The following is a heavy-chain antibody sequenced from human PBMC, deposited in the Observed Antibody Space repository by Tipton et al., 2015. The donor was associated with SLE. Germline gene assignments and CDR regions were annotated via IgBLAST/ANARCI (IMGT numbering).Heavy chain of an antibody. CDR3: VRDGDTTYSTPSDY. CDR1: GGSISSADYY. Sequence: TLSLTCTVSGGSISSADYYWSWIRQSAGKGLEWIGYIYISGRTNYNPSLNSRVTISLDTSKNQFSLNLSSVTAADTAVYYCVRDGDTTYSTPSDYWGQGILVTVSS. CDR2: IYISGRT. D-gene: IGHD6-13*01. V-gene: IGHV4-61*09. J-gene: IGHJ4*02.